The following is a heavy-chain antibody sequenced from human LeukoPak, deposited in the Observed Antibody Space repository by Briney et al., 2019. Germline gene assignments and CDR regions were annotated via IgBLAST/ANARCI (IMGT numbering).Heavy chain of an antibody. CDR3: TRGSLSGSSRDY. D-gene: IGHD1-26*01. CDR2: MNPNTGDT. Sequence: ASVKVSCKASGYTFAGYDINWVRQATGQGLEWMGWMNPNTGDTGYAQKFQGRVTMTRNSSIDTAYMELSGLRSEDTAVYYCTRGSLSGSSRDYWGQGTLLTVSS. J-gene: IGHJ4*02. V-gene: IGHV1-8*01. CDR1: GYTFAGYD.